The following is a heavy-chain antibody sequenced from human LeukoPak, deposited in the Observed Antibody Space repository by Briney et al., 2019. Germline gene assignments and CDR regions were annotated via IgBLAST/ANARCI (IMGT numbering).Heavy chain of an antibody. Sequence: GGSLRLSCAASGFTFSNFWMSWVRQAPGKGLEWVANIKQDGSEKYYVDSVKGRFTISRDNAKNSLYLQMNSLRAEDTAVYYCARDDYYGSGSYYKADYYYGMDVWGQGTTVTVSS. D-gene: IGHD3-10*01. CDR3: ARDDYYGSGSYYKADYYYGMDV. CDR1: GFTFSNFW. CDR2: IKQDGSEK. J-gene: IGHJ6*02. V-gene: IGHV3-7*01.